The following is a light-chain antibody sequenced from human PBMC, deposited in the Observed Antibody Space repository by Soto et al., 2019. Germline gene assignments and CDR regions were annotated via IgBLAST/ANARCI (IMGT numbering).Light chain of an antibody. V-gene: IGKV3-20*01. Sequence: DIVLTQSPGTLSLSPGDRATLSCRASQSVSSNYLAWYQQKPGQAPRLLIYDASSRATGIPDRFSGSGSGTDFTLTISRLEPEDVAVYYCQQYDTSPRITFGQGHDWRL. CDR3: QQYDTSPRIT. CDR1: QSVSSNY. CDR2: DAS. J-gene: IGKJ5*01.